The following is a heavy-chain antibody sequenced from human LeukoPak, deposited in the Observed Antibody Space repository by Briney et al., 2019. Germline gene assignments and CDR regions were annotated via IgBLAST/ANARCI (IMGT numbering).Heavy chain of an antibody. CDR3: AGNYDSSGYHYYMDV. Sequence: ASVKVSCKASGYTFTGYYMHWVRQAPGRGLEWMGWINPNSGGTNYAQKFQGRVTITADKSTSTAHMELSSLRSEDTAVYYCAGNYDSSGYHYYMDVWGKGTTVTVSS. V-gene: IGHV1-2*02. CDR2: INPNSGGT. J-gene: IGHJ6*03. D-gene: IGHD3-22*01. CDR1: GYTFTGYY.